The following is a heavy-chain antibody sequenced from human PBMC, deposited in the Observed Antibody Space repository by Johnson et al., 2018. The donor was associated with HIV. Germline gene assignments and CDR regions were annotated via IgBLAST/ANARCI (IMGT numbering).Heavy chain of an antibody. J-gene: IGHJ3*02. CDR1: GFTFTNHA. CDR2: ISGGGYAT. Sequence: VQLVESGGGVVQPGRSLRLSCAASGFTFTNHAMTWVRQAPGKGLEWVAGISGGGYATYYTDSVRGRFTISRDNSKNSLYLQMNSLRAEDTAVYYCAKDHWVVGSWQAFDIWGQGTMVTVSP. CDR3: AKDHWVVGSWQAFDI. V-gene: IGHV3-23*04. D-gene: IGHD6-13*01.